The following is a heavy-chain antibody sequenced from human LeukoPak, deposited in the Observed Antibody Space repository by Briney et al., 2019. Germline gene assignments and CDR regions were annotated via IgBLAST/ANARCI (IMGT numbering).Heavy chain of an antibody. D-gene: IGHD4-23*01. J-gene: IGHJ4*02. CDR3: AKRSVVLDY. V-gene: IGHV3-30*18. CDR1: GFTFSSYG. CDR2: ISYDGSNK. Sequence: GGSLRLSCAASGFTFSSYGMHWVRQAPGKGLEWVAVISYDGSNKYYADSVKGRFTISRDNSKNTLYLQMNSLRAEDTAVYYCAKRSVVLDYWGQGTLVTVSS.